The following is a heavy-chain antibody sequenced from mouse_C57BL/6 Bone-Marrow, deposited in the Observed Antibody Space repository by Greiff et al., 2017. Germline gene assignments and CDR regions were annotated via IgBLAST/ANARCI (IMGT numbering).Heavy chain of an antibody. CDR2: IYPRSGNT. CDR3: AREGITTVVAYYFDY. Sequence: VKLMESGAELARPGASVKLSCKASGYTFTSYGISWVKQRTGQGLEWIGEIYPRSGNTYYNEKFKGKATLTADKSSSTAYMELRSLTSEDSAVXVCAREGITTVVAYYFDYWGQGTTLTVSS. V-gene: IGHV1-81*01. CDR1: GYTFTSYG. D-gene: IGHD1-1*01. J-gene: IGHJ2*01.